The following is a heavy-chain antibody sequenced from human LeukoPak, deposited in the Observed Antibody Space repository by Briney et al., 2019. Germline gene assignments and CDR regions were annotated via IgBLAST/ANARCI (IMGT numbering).Heavy chain of an antibody. D-gene: IGHD2-8*01. CDR1: GFTFSSYS. J-gene: IGHJ4*02. CDR3: ASPPGYATNNDY. Sequence: GGSLRLSCAASGFTFSSYSMNWVRQAPGKGLEWVSSISSSSSYIYYADSVKGRFTISRDNSKNTLYLQMNSLRAEDTAVYYCASPPGYATNNDYWGQGTLVTVSP. V-gene: IGHV3-21*01. CDR2: ISSSSSYI.